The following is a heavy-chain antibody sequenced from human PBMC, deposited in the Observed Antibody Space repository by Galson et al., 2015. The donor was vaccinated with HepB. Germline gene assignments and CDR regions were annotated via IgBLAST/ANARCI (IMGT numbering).Heavy chain of an antibody. CDR2: IYHSGST. D-gene: IGHD6-19*01. J-gene: IGHJ4*02. Sequence: TLSLTCAVSGGSISSGGYSWSWIRQPPGKGLEWIGYIYHSGSTYYNPSLKSRVTISVDRSKNQFSLKLSSVTAADTAVYYCARDDIAVAGTKRPSLYWGQGTLVTVSS. CDR3: ARDDIAVAGTKRPSLY. V-gene: IGHV4-30-2*01. CDR1: GGSISSGGYS.